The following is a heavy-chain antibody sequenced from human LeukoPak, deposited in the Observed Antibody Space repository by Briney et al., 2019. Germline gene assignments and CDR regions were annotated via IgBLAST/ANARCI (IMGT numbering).Heavy chain of an antibody. V-gene: IGHV4-4*02. J-gene: IGHJ4*02. CDR2: INHSGST. CDR3: ALGYNDIWEL. CDR1: SGSISSSTW. D-gene: IGHD5-24*01. Sequence: SGTLSLTCAVPSGSISSSTWWSWVRQPPGKGLEWIGEINHSGSTHYTPSLKSQVTISVDTSDNKFSLKMISVTAADAAVYYCALGYNDIWELWGRGTLVTVSS.